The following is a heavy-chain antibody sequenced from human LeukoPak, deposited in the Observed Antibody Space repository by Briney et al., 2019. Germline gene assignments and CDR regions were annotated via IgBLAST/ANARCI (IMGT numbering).Heavy chain of an antibody. Sequence: SETLSLTCAVSGGSISSGGYSWSWIRQPPGKGLERIGYIYHSGSTYYNPSLKSRVTISVDRSKNQFSLKLSSVTAADTAVYYCARGGRYYGSGSYLNWFDPWGQGTLVTVSS. CDR2: IYHSGST. V-gene: IGHV4-30-2*01. D-gene: IGHD3-10*01. CDR1: GGSISSGGYS. CDR3: ARGGRYYGSGSYLNWFDP. J-gene: IGHJ5*02.